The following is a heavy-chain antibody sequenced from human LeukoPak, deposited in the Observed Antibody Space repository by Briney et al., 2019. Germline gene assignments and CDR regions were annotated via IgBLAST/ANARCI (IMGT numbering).Heavy chain of an antibody. Sequence: GSLRLSCAASGLTFSSYSMNWVRQAPGKGLEWVSSISSSSSYIYYADSVKGRFTISRDNAKNSLYLQMNSLRAEDTAVYYCAQIAAATLKPIDYWGQGTLVTVSS. V-gene: IGHV3-21*01. D-gene: IGHD6-13*01. CDR2: ISSSSSYI. CDR1: GLTFSSYS. CDR3: AQIAAATLKPIDY. J-gene: IGHJ4*02.